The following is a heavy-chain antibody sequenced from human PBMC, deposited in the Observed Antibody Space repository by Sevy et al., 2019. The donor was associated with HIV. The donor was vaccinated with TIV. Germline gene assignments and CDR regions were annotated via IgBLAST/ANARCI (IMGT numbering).Heavy chain of an antibody. D-gene: IGHD2-2*01. V-gene: IGHV3-30*04. CDR3: ARDSSTSWMNYYFDY. Sequence: GGSLRLSCAASEFTFSSYAMHWVRQAPGKGLEWVAVISYDGSNKYYADSVKGRFTISRDNSKNTLYLQMNSLRAEDTAVYYCARDSSTSWMNYYFDYWGQGTLVTVSS. CDR1: EFTFSSYA. CDR2: ISYDGSNK. J-gene: IGHJ4*02.